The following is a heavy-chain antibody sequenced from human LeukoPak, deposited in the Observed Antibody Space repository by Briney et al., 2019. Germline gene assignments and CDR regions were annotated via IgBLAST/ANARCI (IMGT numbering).Heavy chain of an antibody. CDR2: ISGSGGST. J-gene: IGHJ4*02. D-gene: IGHD3-3*01. CDR1: GFTFYDYA. V-gene: IGHV3-23*01. CDR3: AKHQIFGVPQ. Sequence: GGSLRLSCAASGFTFYDYAMTWVRQAPGKGLEWVSAISGSGGSTYYADSVKGRFTISRDNSKNTLYLQMNSLRAEDTAVYYCAKHQIFGVPQWGQGTLVTVSS.